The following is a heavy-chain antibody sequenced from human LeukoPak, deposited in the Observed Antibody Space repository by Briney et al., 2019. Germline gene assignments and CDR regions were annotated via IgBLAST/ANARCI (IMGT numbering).Heavy chain of an antibody. J-gene: IGHJ4*02. D-gene: IGHD3-3*01. CDR2: ITGSSTYI. CDR1: GFTFSSYS. CDR3: ARDLNFWSSYSTRGFDY. V-gene: IGHV3-21*01. Sequence: KPGGSLRLSCAASGFTFSSYSMTWVRQAPGKGLEWVSSITGSSTYIDYADSVKGRFTISRDNAKNSLYLQMNSLRAEETAVYYCARDLNFWSSYSTRGFDYWGQGTLVTVSS.